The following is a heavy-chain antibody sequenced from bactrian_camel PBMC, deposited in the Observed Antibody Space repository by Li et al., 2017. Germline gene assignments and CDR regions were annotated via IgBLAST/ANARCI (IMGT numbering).Heavy chain of an antibody. D-gene: IGHD2*01. Sequence: VQLVESGGGSVQAGGSLTLSCAAGRYTYKRNCMGWFRQRPGKDREGDAVLWIGGASTTYADSVKGRFTISRDNAKNTVYLQMNSLKPEDTAMYYCAARGPYCYSKLSVADFTYWGQGTQVTVS. CDR1: RYTYKRNC. J-gene: IGHJ6*01. CDR2: LWIGGAST. CDR3: AARGPYCYSKLSVADFTY. V-gene: IGHV3S42*01.